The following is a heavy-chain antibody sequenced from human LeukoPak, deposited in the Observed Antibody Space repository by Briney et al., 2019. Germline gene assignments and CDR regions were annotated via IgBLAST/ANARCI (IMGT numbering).Heavy chain of an antibody. V-gene: IGHV3-43*02. J-gene: IGHJ4*01. CDR3: AKGTIITSFTFDS. Sequence: PGGSLRLSCVASGFTFDDYAMHWVRQTPGKGLEWVSLISGDGHTTHYADSVKGRFTISRDNSKSSFFLQMHSLGTEDSASYYCAKGTIITSFTFDSLAHGTRVTVSS. D-gene: IGHD3-10*01. CDR2: ISGDGHTT. CDR1: GFTFDDYA.